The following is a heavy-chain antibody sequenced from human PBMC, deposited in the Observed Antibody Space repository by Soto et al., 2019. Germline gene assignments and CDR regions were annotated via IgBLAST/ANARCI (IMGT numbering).Heavy chain of an antibody. V-gene: IGHV3-23*01. CDR2: FSATSENT. Sequence: EVQLLESGGGLVQPGGSLRLSCVGSGFFFSSYTMTWVRQAPGKGLEWVSSFSATSENTYYAVSVRGRFTISRDNSKNTLFLQMNTLTAEATAMYYCAKARDQRWVRLPFDHWGQGILVIVSS. J-gene: IGHJ4*02. CDR1: GFFFSSYT. D-gene: IGHD2-2*01. CDR3: AKARDQRWVRLPFDH.